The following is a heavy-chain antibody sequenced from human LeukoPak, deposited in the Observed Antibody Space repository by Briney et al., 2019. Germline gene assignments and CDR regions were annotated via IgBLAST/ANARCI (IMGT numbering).Heavy chain of an antibody. CDR1: GGSFSGYY. V-gene: IGHV4-34*01. J-gene: IGHJ4*02. Sequence: SETLSLTCAVYGGSFSGYYCSWIRQPPGKGLEWIGEINHSGSTNYNPSLKSRVTISVDTSKDQFYLKLSSVTAPDTAVYYCARGLVRRTASPGYWCQGTLVTVSS. CDR2: INHSGST. D-gene: IGHD1/OR15-1a*01. CDR3: ARGLVRRTASPGY.